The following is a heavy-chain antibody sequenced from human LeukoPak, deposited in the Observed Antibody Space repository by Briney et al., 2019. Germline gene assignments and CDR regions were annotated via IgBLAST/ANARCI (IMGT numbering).Heavy chain of an antibody. V-gene: IGHV3-21*04. CDR3: ARDRTDYDILTASENWFDP. Sequence: GGSLRLSCAASGFTFSSYSMNWVRQAPGKGLEWVSSISSSSSYIYYADSVKGRFTISRDNAKNSLYLQMNSLRAEDTAVYYCARDRTDYDILTASENWFDPWGQGTLVTVSS. D-gene: IGHD3-9*01. J-gene: IGHJ5*02. CDR1: GFTFSSYS. CDR2: ISSSSSYI.